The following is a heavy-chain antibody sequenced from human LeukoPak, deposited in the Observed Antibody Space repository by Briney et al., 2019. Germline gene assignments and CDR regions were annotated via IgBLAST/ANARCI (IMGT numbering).Heavy chain of an antibody. CDR3: ARRGTSGFYSRSGGVDY. J-gene: IGHJ4*02. Sequence: GESLKISCKGSGYSFTNYWFGWVRQMPGKGLEWMGISYPGDSDTRYSPSFQGQVTISADKSISTAYLQWSSLKASDSAMYYCARRGTSGFYSRSGGVDYWGQGTLVTVSS. V-gene: IGHV5-51*01. CDR2: SYPGDSDT. D-gene: IGHD3-22*01. CDR1: GYSFTNYW.